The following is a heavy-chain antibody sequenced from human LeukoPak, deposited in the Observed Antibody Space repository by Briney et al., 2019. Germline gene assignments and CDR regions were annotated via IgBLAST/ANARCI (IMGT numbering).Heavy chain of an antibody. CDR2: VKQDGSEK. D-gene: IGHD2-21*01. V-gene: IGHV3-7*01. CDR3: ARQAYSSDS. Sequence: GGSLRLSCAASGFTFSSYGMNWVRQAPGKGLQWVASVKQDGSEKYCVDSVKGRFTISRDNAKNSLYLQMNSLRAEDTAVYYCARQAYSSDSWGQGTLVTVSS. CDR1: GFTFSSYG. J-gene: IGHJ4*02.